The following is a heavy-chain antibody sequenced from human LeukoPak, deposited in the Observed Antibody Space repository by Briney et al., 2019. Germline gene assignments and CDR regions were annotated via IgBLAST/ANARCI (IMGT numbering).Heavy chain of an antibody. V-gene: IGHV3-23*01. J-gene: IGHJ4*02. Sequence: GGSLRLSCAAAGFTFRSYAMSWVRQAPGKGLEWASAISGSGGSTYYADSVKGRFTISRDNSKNTLYLEMNSLRAEDTAVYYWAKDKNSVIAVAGDYWGQGTLVTVSS. CDR3: AKDKNSVIAVAGDY. CDR1: GFTFRSYA. D-gene: IGHD6-19*01. CDR2: ISGSGGST.